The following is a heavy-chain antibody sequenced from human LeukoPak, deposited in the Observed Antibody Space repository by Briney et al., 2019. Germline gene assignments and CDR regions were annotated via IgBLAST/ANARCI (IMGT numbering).Heavy chain of an antibody. CDR1: GYTFTGYY. V-gene: IGHV1-2*06. CDR3: ARDDFYYDSSGSIGY. Sequence: ASVKVSCKASGYTFTGYYMHWVRQAPGQGLEWMGRINPNSGGTNYAQKFQGRVTMTRGTSISTAYIELSRLRSDDTAVYYCARDDFYYDSSGSIGYWGQGTLVTVSS. CDR2: INPNSGGT. D-gene: IGHD3-22*01. J-gene: IGHJ4*02.